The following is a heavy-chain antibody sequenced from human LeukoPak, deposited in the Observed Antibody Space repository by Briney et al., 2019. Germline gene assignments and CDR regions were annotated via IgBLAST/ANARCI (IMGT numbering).Heavy chain of an antibody. CDR1: GFTFNRYT. Sequence: GSLRLSCAASGFTFNRYTINWVRQAPGKGLEWVSSITSSSSYIYSADSVKGRFTISRDNAENSLHLQMDSLRAEDTALYYCVRSPNGGFDAFDIWGQGTMVTVSS. CDR3: VRSPNGGFDAFDI. V-gene: IGHV3-21*01. J-gene: IGHJ3*02. D-gene: IGHD2-15*01. CDR2: ITSSSSYI.